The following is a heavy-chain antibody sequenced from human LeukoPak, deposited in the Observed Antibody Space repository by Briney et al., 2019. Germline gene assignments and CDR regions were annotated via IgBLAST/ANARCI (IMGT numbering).Heavy chain of an antibody. CDR1: GFTFSSYA. V-gene: IGHV3-30*14. CDR2: ISYDGSNK. J-gene: IGHJ4*02. D-gene: IGHD3-22*01. Sequence: GGSLRLSCAASGFTFSSYAMHWVRQAPGKGLEWGAVISYDGSNKYYADSVKGRFTISRDNPKNTLYLQMNSLRAEDTAVYYCARRRRYYYDSSGYPDAFDIWGQGTLVTVSS. CDR3: ARRRRYYYDSSGYPDAFDI.